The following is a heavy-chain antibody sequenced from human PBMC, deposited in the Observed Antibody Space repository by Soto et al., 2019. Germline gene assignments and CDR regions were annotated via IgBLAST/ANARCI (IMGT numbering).Heavy chain of an antibody. CDR2: SIPIFGTA. D-gene: IGHD5-12*01. V-gene: IGHV1-69*13. CDR3: ARGRGYSGDDHYYYFDMDV. Sequence: RASVKVSCKASGGTFNNYPITWVRQAPGQGLEWMGGSIPIFGTANYAQKFQGRVTISVDESTSTAYMELSSLRSEDTAVYYCARGRGYSGDDHYYYFDMDVWGQGTTVTVSS. J-gene: IGHJ6*02. CDR1: GGTFNNYP.